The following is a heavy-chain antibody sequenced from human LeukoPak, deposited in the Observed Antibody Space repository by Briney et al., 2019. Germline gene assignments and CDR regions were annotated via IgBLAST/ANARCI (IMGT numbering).Heavy chain of an antibody. J-gene: IGHJ3*02. CDR2: INHSGST. CDR3: ARPWADAFDI. CDR1: GGSFSGYY. D-gene: IGHD1-26*01. Sequence: SETLSLTCAVYGGSFSGYYWSWIRQPPGKGLEWIGEINHSGSTNYNPSLKSRVTISVDTSKNQFSLKLSSVTAADTAVYHCARPWADAFDIWGQGTMVTVSS. V-gene: IGHV4-34*01.